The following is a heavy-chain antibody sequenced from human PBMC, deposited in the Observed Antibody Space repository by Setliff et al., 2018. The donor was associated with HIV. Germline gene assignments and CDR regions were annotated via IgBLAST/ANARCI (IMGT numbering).Heavy chain of an antibody. J-gene: IGHJ4*02. CDR3: AREQESYGSGSLAFDY. D-gene: IGHD3-10*01. Sequence: ASVKVSCKASGYTFRANYIHWVRQAPGQGLVWMGWINPFTGGTNYAQKFQGRVTMTRDTSTSTVYMELSSLRSEDTAVYYCAREQESYGSGSLAFDYWGQGTQVTVSS. CDR2: INPFTGGT. CDR1: GYTFRANY. V-gene: IGHV1-2*02.